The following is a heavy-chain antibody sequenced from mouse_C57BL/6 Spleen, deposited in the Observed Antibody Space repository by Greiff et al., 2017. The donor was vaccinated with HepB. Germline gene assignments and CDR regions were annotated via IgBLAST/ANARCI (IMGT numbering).Heavy chain of an antibody. J-gene: IGHJ2*01. Sequence: QVQLQQPGAELVRPGSSVKLSCKASGYTFTSYWMHWVKQRPIQGLEWIGNIDPSDSETHYNQKFKDKATLTVDKSSSTAYMQLSSLTSEDSAVYYCARDAGLRRNFDYWGQGTTLTVSS. V-gene: IGHV1-52*01. CDR2: IDPSDSET. D-gene: IGHD2-4*01. CDR1: GYTFTSYW. CDR3: ARDAGLRRNFDY.